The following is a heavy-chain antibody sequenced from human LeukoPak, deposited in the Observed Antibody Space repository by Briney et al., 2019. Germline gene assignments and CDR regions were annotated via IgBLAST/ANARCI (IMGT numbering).Heavy chain of an antibody. D-gene: IGHD6-19*01. CDR1: GGSISSYY. V-gene: IGHV4-59*01. CDR2: IYYSGST. Sequence: MSSETLSLTCTVSGGSISSYYWSWIRQPPGKGLEWIGYIYYSGSTNYNPSLKSRVTISVDTSKNQFSLKLSSVTAADTAVYYCARAEQWLIDYWGQGTLVTVSS. CDR3: ARAEQWLIDY. J-gene: IGHJ4*02.